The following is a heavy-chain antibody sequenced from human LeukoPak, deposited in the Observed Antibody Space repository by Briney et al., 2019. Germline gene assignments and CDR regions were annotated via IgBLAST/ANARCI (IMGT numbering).Heavy chain of an antibody. CDR3: ASGDIVVVPAAMDY. V-gene: IGHV4-39*01. J-gene: IGHJ4*02. Sequence: PSETLSLTCTVSGGSISSSSYYWGWIRQPPGKGLEWIGSIYYSGSTYYNPSLKSRVTISVDTSKNQFSLKLSSVTAAGTAVYYCASGDIVVVPAAMDYWGQGTLVTVSS. D-gene: IGHD2-2*01. CDR2: IYYSGST. CDR1: GGSISSSSYY.